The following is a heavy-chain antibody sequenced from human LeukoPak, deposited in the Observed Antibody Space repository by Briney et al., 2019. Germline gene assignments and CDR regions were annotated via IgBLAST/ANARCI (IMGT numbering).Heavy chain of an antibody. D-gene: IGHD4-17*01. CDR1: GYTFTSYA. J-gene: IGHJ4*02. CDR2: INTNTGNP. Sequence: ASVKVSCKASGYTFTSYAMNWVRQAPGQGLEWMGWINTNTGNPTYAQGFTGRFVFSLDTSVSTAYLQISSLKAEDTAVYYCARGRVSDDYCDYGRDYWGQGTLVTVSS. CDR3: ARGRVSDDYCDYGRDY. V-gene: IGHV7-4-1*02.